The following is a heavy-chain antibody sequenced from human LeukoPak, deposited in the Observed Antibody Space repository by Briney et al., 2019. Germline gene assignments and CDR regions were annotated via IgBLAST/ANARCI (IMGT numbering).Heavy chain of an antibody. J-gene: IGHJ6*03. CDR2: IYYSGST. Sequence: SETLSLTCAVYGGSFSGYYWSWIRQPPGKGLEWIGYIYYSGSTNYNPSLKSRVTISVDTSKNQFSLKLSSVTAADTAVYYCARDSTGYSGYGRSYYYYYYMDVWGKGTTVTVSS. V-gene: IGHV4-59*12. CDR3: ARDSTGYSGYGRSYYYYYYMDV. CDR1: GGSFSGYY. D-gene: IGHD5-12*01.